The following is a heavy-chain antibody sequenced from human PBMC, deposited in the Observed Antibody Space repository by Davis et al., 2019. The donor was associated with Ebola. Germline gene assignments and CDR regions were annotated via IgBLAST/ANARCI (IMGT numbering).Heavy chain of an antibody. J-gene: IGHJ5*02. CDR1: GYTFTGYY. D-gene: IGHD6-6*01. CDR2: INPNSGGT. CDR3: ARGLIIEYSSSFDWFDP. V-gene: IGHV1-2*04. Sequence: ASVTVSCKASGYTFTGYYMHWVRQAPGQGLEWMGWINPNSGGTNYAQKFQGWVTMTRDTSISTAYMELSRLRSDDTAVYYCARGLIIEYSSSFDWFDPWGQGTLVTVSS.